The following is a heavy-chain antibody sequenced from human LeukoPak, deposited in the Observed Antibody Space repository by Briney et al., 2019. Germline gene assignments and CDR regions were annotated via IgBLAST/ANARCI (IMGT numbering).Heavy chain of an antibody. J-gene: IGHJ6*02. V-gene: IGHV3-7*05. CDR3: ARGLQGSAIVVVPAAWNGMDV. D-gene: IGHD2-2*01. CDR2: IKQDGSEK. Sequence: GGSLRLSCAASGFTFSSYWMSWVRQAPGKGLEWVANIKQDGSEKYYVDSVKGRFTISRDNAKNSLYLQMNSLRAEDTAVYYCARGLQGSAIVVVPAAWNGMDVWGQGTTVTVSS. CDR1: GFTFSSYW.